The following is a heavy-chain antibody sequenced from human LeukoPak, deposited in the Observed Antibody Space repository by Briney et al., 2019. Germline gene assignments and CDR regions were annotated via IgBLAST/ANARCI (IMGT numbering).Heavy chain of an antibody. CDR2: ISSSGSTI. D-gene: IGHD3-16*02. Sequence: PGGSVRLSCAASGFTFSSYEMNWVRQAPGKGSEWVSYISSSGSTIYYADFVKGRFTISRDNAKNSLYLQMNSLRAEDTAVYYCARESYLGMDVWGKGTTVTVSS. J-gene: IGHJ6*04. CDR3: ARESYLGMDV. CDR1: GFTFSSYE. V-gene: IGHV3-48*03.